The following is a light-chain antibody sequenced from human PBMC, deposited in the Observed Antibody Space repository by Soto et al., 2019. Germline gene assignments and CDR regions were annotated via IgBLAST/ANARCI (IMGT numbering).Light chain of an antibody. Sequence: DIQMTQSPSTLSGSVGDRVTITFRASQGIGKDLAWFQQRPGKAPKLLIYAASTLQSGVPSRFSGSGSGTDFTLTISSLEPEDFAVYYCQQRSNWPITFGQGTRLEIK. J-gene: IGKJ5*01. CDR3: QQRSNWPIT. CDR2: AAS. V-gene: IGKV1-17*01. CDR1: QGIGKD.